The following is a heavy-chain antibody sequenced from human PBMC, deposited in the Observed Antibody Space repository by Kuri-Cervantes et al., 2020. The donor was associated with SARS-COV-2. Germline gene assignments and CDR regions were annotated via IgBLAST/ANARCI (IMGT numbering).Heavy chain of an antibody. D-gene: IGHD2-2*01. Sequence: GGSLKISCSASGFTFSSYAMHWVRQAPGKGLEYVSAISSNGGSTYYADSVKGRFTISRDNSKNTLYLQMSSLRAEDTAVYYCVKVNNPQAAIYYFDYWGQGTLVTVSS. J-gene: IGHJ4*02. V-gene: IGHV3-64D*08. CDR2: ISSNGGST. CDR3: VKVNNPQAAIYYFDY. CDR1: GFTFSSYA.